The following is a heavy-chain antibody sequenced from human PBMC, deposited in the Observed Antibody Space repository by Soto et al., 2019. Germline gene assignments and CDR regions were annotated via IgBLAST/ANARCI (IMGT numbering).Heavy chain of an antibody. CDR1: GDTFKKFA. CDR3: WRPDKTALPPLDS. D-gene: IGHD3-10*01. V-gene: IGHV1-69*06. J-gene: IGHJ4*02. Sequence: QVQLVQSGPEVKNPGSSVKVSCKTSGDTFKKFAISWLRQAPGQGPEWMGGIIPMFGTTKYTQKFQGRVTFTEEKSTATAYLERSSLRSDDTAVYDGWRPDKTALPPLDSGGQGNLVSFSS. CDR2: IIPMFGTT.